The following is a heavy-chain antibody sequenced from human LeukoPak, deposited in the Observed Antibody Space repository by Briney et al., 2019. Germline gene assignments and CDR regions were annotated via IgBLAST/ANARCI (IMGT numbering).Heavy chain of an antibody. CDR1: GFTFSSYA. CDR3: VKDPVGGYYDFWSGYYPYYFDY. Sequence: PGGSLRLSCSASGFTFSSYAMHWVRQAPGKGLEYVSAISSNGGSTYYADSVKGRFTISRDNSKNTLYLQMSSLRAEDTAVYYCVKDPVGGYYDFWSGYYPYYFDYWGQGTLVTVSS. CDR2: ISSNGGST. V-gene: IGHV3-64D*09. J-gene: IGHJ4*02. D-gene: IGHD3-3*01.